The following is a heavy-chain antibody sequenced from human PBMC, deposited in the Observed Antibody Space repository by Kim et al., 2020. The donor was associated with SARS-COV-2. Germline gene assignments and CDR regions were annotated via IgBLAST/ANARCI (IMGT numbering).Heavy chain of an antibody. J-gene: IGHJ3*01. D-gene: IGHD2-8*01. Sequence: GGSLRLSCAASGFSLRSYWMTWVRQAPGKGLEWVANIKQDGSEKYYVDSVKGRFTISRDNARNSLYLQMNSLRAEDTALYYCARGEWLSSWGQGTMVTVSS. V-gene: IGHV3-7*01. CDR3: ARGEWLSS. CDR1: GFSLRSYW. CDR2: IKQDGSEK.